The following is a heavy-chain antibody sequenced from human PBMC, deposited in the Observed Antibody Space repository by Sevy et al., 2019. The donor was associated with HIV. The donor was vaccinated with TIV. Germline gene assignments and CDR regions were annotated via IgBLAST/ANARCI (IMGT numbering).Heavy chain of an antibody. D-gene: IGHD3-10*01. V-gene: IGHV3-7*01. CDR3: ARDQGNTGIYYYYGMDV. Sequence: GGSLRLSCADSGFTFSSYWMSWVRQAPGKGLEWVANIKQDGSEKYYVDSVKGRFTISRDNAKNSLYLQMNSLRAEDTAVYYCARDQGNTGIYYYYGMDVWGQGTTVTVSS. CDR1: GFTFSSYW. CDR2: IKQDGSEK. J-gene: IGHJ6*02.